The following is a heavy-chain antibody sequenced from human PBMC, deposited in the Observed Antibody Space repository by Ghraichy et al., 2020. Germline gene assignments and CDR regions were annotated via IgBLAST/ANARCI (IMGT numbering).Heavy chain of an antibody. Sequence: SVKVSCKASGFTFTSSAVQWVRQARGQRLEWIGWIVVGSGNTNYAQKFQERVTITRDMSTSTAYMELSSLRSEDTAVYYCAAGPWYYDFWSGYYPERFDYWGQGTLVTVSS. CDR3: AAGPWYYDFWSGYYPERFDY. CDR1: GFTFTSSA. V-gene: IGHV1-58*01. J-gene: IGHJ4*02. CDR2: IVVGSGNT. D-gene: IGHD3-3*01.